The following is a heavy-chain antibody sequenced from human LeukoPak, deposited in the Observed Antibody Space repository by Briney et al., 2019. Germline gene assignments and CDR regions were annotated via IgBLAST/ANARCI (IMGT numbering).Heavy chain of an antibody. Sequence: PGGSLRLSCAASGFTFSNHGMNWVRQPPGKGLEWVSGIIGSGATTHYAESVKGRFTISRDNSESTMYLQMNSLGAEDTAVYYCARDGKIGHYDYWGQGTLVTVSS. J-gene: IGHJ4*02. CDR2: IIGSGATT. CDR1: GFTFSNHG. V-gene: IGHV3-23*01. CDR3: ARDGKIGHYDY. D-gene: IGHD4-23*01.